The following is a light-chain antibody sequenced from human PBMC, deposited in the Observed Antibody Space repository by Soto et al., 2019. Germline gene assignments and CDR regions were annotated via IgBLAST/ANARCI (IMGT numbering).Light chain of an antibody. Sequence: QSVLTQSPSASGTPGQRVTISCSGSSSNIGSNTVDWYQQVPGTAPRLLIYGDNQRPSGVPDRFSGSKSGTSASLAISGLQSGDEADYDCAAWDDSLKGLVFGGGTKLTVL. V-gene: IGLV1-44*01. CDR3: AAWDDSLKGLV. J-gene: IGLJ3*02. CDR2: GDN. CDR1: SSNIGSNT.